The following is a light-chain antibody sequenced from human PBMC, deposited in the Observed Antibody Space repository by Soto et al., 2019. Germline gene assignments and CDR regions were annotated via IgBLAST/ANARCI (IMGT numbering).Light chain of an antibody. Sequence: QSVLTQPPSVSAAPGQEVTISCSGSSSNIGNNYVSWYQQVPGTAPKLLIYENNKRPSGIPDRFSGSKSGTSATLGITGLQTGDEADYYCGTWDSSLSPGGVFGGGTKLTVL. CDR1: SSNIGNNY. CDR3: GTWDSSLSPGGV. CDR2: ENN. J-gene: IGLJ3*02. V-gene: IGLV1-51*02.